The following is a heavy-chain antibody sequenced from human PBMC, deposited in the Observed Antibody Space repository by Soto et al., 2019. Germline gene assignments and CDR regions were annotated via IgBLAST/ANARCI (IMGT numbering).Heavy chain of an antibody. D-gene: IGHD5-12*01. V-gene: IGHV2-5*02. J-gene: IGHJ4*02. CDR2: IFWDDDK. Sequence: QITLKESGPALVRPTQTLTLTCSFSGFSLTTRGVAVGWIRQPPGKALEWLALIFWDDDKWYSPSLRSRLIITEDTSNNQVVLTMNNMDPVDTATYYCAHRSRGYAYYFDQWGQGTLVTVSS. CDR1: GFSLTTRGVA. CDR3: AHRSRGYAYYFDQ.